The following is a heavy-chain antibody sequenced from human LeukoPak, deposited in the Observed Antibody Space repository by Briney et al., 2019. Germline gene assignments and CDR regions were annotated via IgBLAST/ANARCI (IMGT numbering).Heavy chain of an antibody. V-gene: IGHV1-8*01. D-gene: IGHD4-11*01. CDR3: VRIDYSNAFDI. J-gene: IGHJ3*02. CDR2: MNPKTGNT. Sequence: SVKVSCKASGYTFTNFDINWVRQATGQGLEWMGWMNPKTGNTGSAQKLQGRVTITGNTSISTAYMELSSLRSEDTAVYYCVRIDYSNAFDIWGQGTMVTVSS. CDR1: GYTFTNFD.